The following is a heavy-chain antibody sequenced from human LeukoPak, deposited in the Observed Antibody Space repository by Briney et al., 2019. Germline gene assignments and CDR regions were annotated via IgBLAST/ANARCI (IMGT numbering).Heavy chain of an antibody. D-gene: IGHD3-10*01. Sequence: LAGGSLRLSCAASGFTVSSNYMSWVRQAPGKGLEWVSVIYSGGSTYYADSVKGRFTISRDNSKNTLYLLMNSLRAEDTAVYYCARVYGSGSYNSGHYWGQGTLVTVSS. CDR3: ARVYGSGSYNSGHY. J-gene: IGHJ4*02. CDR1: GFTVSSNY. CDR2: IYSGGST. V-gene: IGHV3-66*01.